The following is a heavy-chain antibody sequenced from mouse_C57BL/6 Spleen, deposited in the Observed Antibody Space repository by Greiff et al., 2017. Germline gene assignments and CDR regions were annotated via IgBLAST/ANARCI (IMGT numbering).Heavy chain of an antibody. J-gene: IGHJ1*03. CDR2: IWTGGGT. V-gene: IGHV2-9-1*01. CDR1: GFSLTSYA. D-gene: IGHD1-1*01. Sequence: VKLVESGPGLVAPSQSLSITCTVSGFSLTSYAISWVRQPPGKGLEWLGVIWTGGGTNYNSALKSRLSISKDNSKSQVFLKMNSLQTDDTARYYCATTTVVGPQYFDVWGTGTTVTVSS. CDR3: ATTTVVGPQYFDV.